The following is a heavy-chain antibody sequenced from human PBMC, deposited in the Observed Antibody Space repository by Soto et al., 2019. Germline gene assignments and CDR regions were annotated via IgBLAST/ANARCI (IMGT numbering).Heavy chain of an antibody. J-gene: IGHJ4*02. D-gene: IGHD3-3*01. CDR1: GFTFSNAW. CDR3: TTDTTIFGVVTIDY. Sequence: GGSLRLSCAASGFTFSNAWMNWVRQAPGKGLEWVGRIKSKTDGGTTDYAAPVKGRFTISRDDSKNTLYLQMNSLKTEDTAVYYCTTDTTIFGVVTIDYWGQGTLVTVSS. CDR2: IKSKTDGGTT. V-gene: IGHV3-15*07.